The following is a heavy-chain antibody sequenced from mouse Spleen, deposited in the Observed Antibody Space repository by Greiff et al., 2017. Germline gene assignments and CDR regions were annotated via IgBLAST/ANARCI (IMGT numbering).Heavy chain of an antibody. CDR2: ISSGGSYT. Sequence: EVHLVESGGDLVKPGGSLKLSCAASGFTFSSYGMSWVRQTPDKRLEWVATISSGGSYTYYPDSVKGRFTISRDNAKNTLYLQMSSLKSEDTAMYYCARHIYYGNYLDYWGQGTTLTVSS. D-gene: IGHD2-1*01. CDR1: GFTFSSYG. V-gene: IGHV5-6*01. CDR3: ARHIYYGNYLDY. J-gene: IGHJ2*01.